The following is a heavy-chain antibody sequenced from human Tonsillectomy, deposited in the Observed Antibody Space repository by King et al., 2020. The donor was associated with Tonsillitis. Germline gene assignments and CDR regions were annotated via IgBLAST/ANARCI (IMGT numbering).Heavy chain of an antibody. D-gene: IGHD4-17*01. CDR3: ARNYYGDYDFYYGMDV. CDR2: INPDNSDT. CDR1: GYSFTSYW. Sequence: QLVQSGAEVKKPGESLRISCKGSGYSFTSYWIGWVRQMPGKGLEWMGIINPDNSDTRYSPSFQGQVTISADKSISTAYLQWSSLKASDTAIYYCARNYYGDYDFYYGMDVWDQGTTVTVSS. J-gene: IGHJ6*02. V-gene: IGHV5-51*01.